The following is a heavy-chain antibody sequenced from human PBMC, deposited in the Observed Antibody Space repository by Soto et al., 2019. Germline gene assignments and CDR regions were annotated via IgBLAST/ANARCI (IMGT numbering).Heavy chain of an antibody. V-gene: IGHV1-69*13. CDR3: ARDLETGYGGFAGAFDI. D-gene: IGHD3-10*01. CDR1: GGTFSSYA. CDR2: IIPIFGTA. J-gene: IGHJ3*02. Sequence: PSVKVSCKASGGTFSSYAISWVRQAPVQGLEWMGGIIPIFGTANYAQKFQGRVTITADESTSTAYMELSSLGSEDTAVYYCARDLETGYGGFAGAFDIWGQGTMVTVSS.